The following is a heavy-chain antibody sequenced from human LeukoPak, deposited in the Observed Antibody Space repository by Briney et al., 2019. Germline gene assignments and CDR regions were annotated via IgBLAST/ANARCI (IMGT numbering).Heavy chain of an antibody. CDR2: ISYDGSNK. Sequence: GGSLRLSCAASGFTFSSYAMHWVRQAPGKGLEWVAVISYDGSNKYYAASVKGRFTISRDNSKNTLYLQMNSLRAEDTAVYYCAREWLHCSGGSCFDYWGQGTLVTVSS. CDR3: AREWLHCSGGSCFDY. J-gene: IGHJ4*02. V-gene: IGHV3-30*04. D-gene: IGHD2-15*01. CDR1: GFTFSSYA.